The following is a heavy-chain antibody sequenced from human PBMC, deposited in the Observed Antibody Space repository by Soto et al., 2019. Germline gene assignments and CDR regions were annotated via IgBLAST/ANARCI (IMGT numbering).Heavy chain of an antibody. V-gene: IGHV4-34*01. CDR3: ARGVSDYVWGSYPSDDYGMDV. Sequence: SGNLFPPFAVFGGSFLGFYLGWVRQPPGKGLELIGEINHSGSTNYNPSLKSRVTISVDTSKNQFSLKLSSVTAADTAVYYCARGVSDYVWGSYPSDDYGMDVWGQGTTVTVSS. D-gene: IGHD3-16*01. CDR2: INHSGST. CDR1: GGSFLGFY. J-gene: IGHJ6*02.